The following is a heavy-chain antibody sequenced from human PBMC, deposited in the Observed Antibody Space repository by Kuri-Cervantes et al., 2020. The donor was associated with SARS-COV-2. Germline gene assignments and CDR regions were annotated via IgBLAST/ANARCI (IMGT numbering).Heavy chain of an antibody. CDR2: IYTSGST. Sequence: SETLSLTCTVSGGSISSGSYYWSWIRQPAGKGLEWIGRIYTSGSTNYNPSLKSRVTISVDTSKNQFSLKLSPVTAADTAVYYCAREGPYCGGDCCLDYWGQGTLVTVSS. CDR1: GGSISSGSYY. V-gene: IGHV4-61*02. CDR3: AREGPYCGGDCCLDY. J-gene: IGHJ4*02. D-gene: IGHD2-21*01.